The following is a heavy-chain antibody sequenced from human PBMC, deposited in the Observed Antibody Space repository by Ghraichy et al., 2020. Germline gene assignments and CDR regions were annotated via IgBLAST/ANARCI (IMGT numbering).Heavy chain of an antibody. CDR2: IDWDDAK. V-gene: IGHV2-70*01. Sequence: SGPTLVKPTQTLTLTCTFSGFSLTTSGMCVSWIRQPPGKALEWLALIDWDDAKYYSTSLKTRLTISKDTSKNQVVLTMTNMDPVDTSTYYCARISGSGYLGAFDYWGQGILVTVSS. CDR3: ARISGSGYLGAFDY. D-gene: IGHD3-22*01. J-gene: IGHJ4*02. CDR1: GFSLTTSGMC.